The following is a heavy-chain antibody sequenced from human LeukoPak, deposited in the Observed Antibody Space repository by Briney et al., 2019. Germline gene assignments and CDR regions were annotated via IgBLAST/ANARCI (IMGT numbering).Heavy chain of an antibody. D-gene: IGHD1-26*01. Sequence: ASVKVSCKASGYTFTGYYMHWVRQAPGQGLEWMGWINPNSGGTNYAQKFQGRVTMTRDTSISTAYMELSRLRSDDTAVYYCARERNGSYWGRVGVFDIWGQGTMVTVSS. J-gene: IGHJ3*02. V-gene: IGHV1-2*02. CDR1: GYTFTGYY. CDR3: ARERNGSYWGRVGVFDI. CDR2: INPNSGGT.